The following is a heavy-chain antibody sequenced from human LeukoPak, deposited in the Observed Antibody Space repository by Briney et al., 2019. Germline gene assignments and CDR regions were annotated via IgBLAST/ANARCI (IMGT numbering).Heavy chain of an antibody. CDR2: IRYDGSEK. Sequence: GGSLRLSCAASGFTFNRYAMHWVRQAPGKGLEWVTFIRYDGSEKYYVDSVKGRFTISRDNSKRTLYLQMSSLRDEDTARYYCAKAYSTYSFGYPDAFDMWGHGTMVIVSS. D-gene: IGHD5-18*01. V-gene: IGHV3-30*02. CDR3: AKAYSTYSFGYPDAFDM. CDR1: GFTFNRYA. J-gene: IGHJ3*02.